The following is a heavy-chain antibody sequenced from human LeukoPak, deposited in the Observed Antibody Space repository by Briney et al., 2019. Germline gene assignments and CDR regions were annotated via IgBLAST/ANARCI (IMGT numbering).Heavy chain of an antibody. CDR1: GYTFTNYY. V-gene: IGHV1-46*01. CDR3: ARSLTPIVVDAFDI. D-gene: IGHD3-22*01. Sequence: ASVKVSCKASGYTFTNYYIHWVRQAPGQGLEWMGIINPSVGDTSYAQKFQGRVTMTRDTSTNTVYMELSSLRSEDTAVYYCARSLTPIVVDAFDIWGQGTIVTVSS. CDR2: INPSVGDT. J-gene: IGHJ3*02.